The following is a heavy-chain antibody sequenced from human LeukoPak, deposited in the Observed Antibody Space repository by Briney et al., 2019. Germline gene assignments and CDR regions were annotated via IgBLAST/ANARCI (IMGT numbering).Heavy chain of an antibody. Sequence: GGSLRLSCAASGFTFSSYSMNWVRQAPGKGLEWVSSINSRTSYIYYADSVKGRFTISRDNAKNSLDLQMNSLRAEDTAVYYCARDISPYYYDSSGYYDDAFDIWGQGTTDPVSS. CDR2: INSRTSYI. V-gene: IGHV3-21*01. D-gene: IGHD3-22*01. J-gene: IGHJ3*02. CDR1: GFTFSSYS. CDR3: ARDISPYYYDSSGYYDDAFDI.